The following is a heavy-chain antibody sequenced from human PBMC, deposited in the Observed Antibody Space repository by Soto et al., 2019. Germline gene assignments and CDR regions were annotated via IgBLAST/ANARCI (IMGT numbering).Heavy chain of an antibody. J-gene: IGHJ6*02. CDR2: ISYDGSNK. CDR3: ARDQPKNYDSSGYYYWFLGAAYYYCMDV. V-gene: IGHV3-30-3*01. Sequence: GGSLRLSCAASGFTFSSYAMHWVRQAPGKGLEWVAVISYDGSNKYYADSVKGRFTISRDNSKNTLYLQMNSLRAEDTAVYYCARDQPKNYDSSGYYYWFLGAAYYYCMDVWGHGTTVTVSS. D-gene: IGHD3-22*01. CDR1: GFTFSSYA.